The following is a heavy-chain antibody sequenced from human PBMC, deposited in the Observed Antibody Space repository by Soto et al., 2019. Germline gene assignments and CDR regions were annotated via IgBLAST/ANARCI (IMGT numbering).Heavy chain of an antibody. D-gene: IGHD3-22*01. CDR3: ARSDIHYDSSGYYHD. V-gene: IGHV4-59*11. J-gene: IGHJ4*02. Sequence: QVQLQESGPGLVKPSETLSLTCAVSGASISSHYWSWIRQPPGKGLEWIGFIYYSGSTNYNPSLKRRVTISLDTSKTQFSLKLTSVTAADTAVYYCARSDIHYDSSGYYHDWGQGTLVTVSS. CDR2: IYYSGST. CDR1: GASISSHY.